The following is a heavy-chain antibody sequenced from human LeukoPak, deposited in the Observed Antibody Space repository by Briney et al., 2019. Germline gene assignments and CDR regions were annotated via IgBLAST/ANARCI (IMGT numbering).Heavy chain of an antibody. J-gene: IGHJ4*02. D-gene: IGHD6-19*01. V-gene: IGHV3-33*01. CDR1: GFTFSSSG. CDR2: IWFDGSQK. Sequence: GRSLRLSCEPSGFTFSSSGMHWVRQAPGKGLEWVAVIWFDGSQKYYADSVKGRFTISRDNAKNSLYLQMNSLRAEDAAVYYCARPYNSGWARYYFDYWGQGTLVTVSS. CDR3: ARPYNSGWARYYFDY.